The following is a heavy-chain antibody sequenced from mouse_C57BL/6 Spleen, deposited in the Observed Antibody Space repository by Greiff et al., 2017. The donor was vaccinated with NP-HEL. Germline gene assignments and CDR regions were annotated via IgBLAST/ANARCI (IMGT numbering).Heavy chain of an antibody. J-gene: IGHJ2*01. V-gene: IGHV1-26*01. D-gene: IGHD1-1*01. Sequence: VQLQQSGPELVKPGASVKISCKASGYTFTDYYMNWVKQSHGKSLEWIGDINPNNGGTSYNQKFKGKATLTVDKSSSTAYMELRSLTSEDSAVYYCARPLYYGSSYDYFDYWGQGTTLTVSS. CDR1: GYTFTDYY. CDR2: INPNNGGT. CDR3: ARPLYYGSSYDYFDY.